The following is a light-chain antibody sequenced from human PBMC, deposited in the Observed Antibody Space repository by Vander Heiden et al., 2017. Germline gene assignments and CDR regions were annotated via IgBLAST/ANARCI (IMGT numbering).Light chain of an antibody. CDR2: GAS. CDR1: AIFSSKY. V-gene: IGKV3-20*01. Sequence: DIVLTQSPGTLSLSPGERATTSCRASAIFSSKYLAWFQQKPGQAPRLLIYGASNRATGIPDRFSGSGSGTDFTLTISGLDPEDVAVYYCHQYFFSERTFGQGTRVEIK. J-gene: IGKJ1*01. CDR3: HQYFFSERT.